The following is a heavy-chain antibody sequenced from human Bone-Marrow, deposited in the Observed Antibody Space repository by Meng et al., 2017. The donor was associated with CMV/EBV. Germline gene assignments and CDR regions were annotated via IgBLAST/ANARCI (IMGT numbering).Heavy chain of an antibody. CDR1: GYTFTGYY. D-gene: IGHD6-19*01. Sequence: ASVKVSCKASGYTFTGYYMHWVRQALGQGLEWMGWINPNSGGTNYAQKFQGRVTMTRDTSISTAYMELSRLRSDDTAVYYCARVSHSSSGWRGPFDYWGQGTLVTVSS. V-gene: IGHV1-2*02. J-gene: IGHJ4*02. CDR3: ARVSHSSSGWRGPFDY. CDR2: INPNSGGT.